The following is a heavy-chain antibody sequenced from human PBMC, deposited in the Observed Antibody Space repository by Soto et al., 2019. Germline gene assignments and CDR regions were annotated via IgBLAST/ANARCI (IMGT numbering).Heavy chain of an antibody. V-gene: IGHV3-7*01. CDR1: GFTLSNYW. CDR2: IKLDGGEK. CDR3: ARDKMAPFRLGELSFLTATPENAFDI. J-gene: IGHJ3*02. Sequence: GGSLRLSCAASGFTLSNYWMTWVRQAPGKGLEWVANIKLDGGEKYYVDSVKGRFTISRDNAKNELYLQMNSLRVEDTAVYYCARDKMAPFRLGELSFLTATPENAFDIWGQGTMVTVSS. D-gene: IGHD3-16*02.